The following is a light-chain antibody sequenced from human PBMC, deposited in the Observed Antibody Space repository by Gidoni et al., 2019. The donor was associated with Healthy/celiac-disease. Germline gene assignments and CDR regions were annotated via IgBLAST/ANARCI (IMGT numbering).Light chain of an antibody. CDR3: QQSYSTLLT. Sequence: DIQLTQSPSSLSASVGDRVTITCRASQSISSYLNWYQQKPGKAPKLLIYAASSLQSGVPTRVSGSGSGTDFTLTISSLQPEDFATYYCQQSYSTLLTFGGGTKVGIK. J-gene: IGKJ4*01. V-gene: IGKV1-39*01. CDR2: AAS. CDR1: QSISSY.